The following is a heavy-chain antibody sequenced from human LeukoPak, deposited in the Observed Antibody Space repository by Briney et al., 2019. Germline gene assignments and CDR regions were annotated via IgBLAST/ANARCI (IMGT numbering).Heavy chain of an antibody. D-gene: IGHD1-26*01. CDR2: ISHGGSNK. V-gene: IGHV3-30*03. CDR1: GFTFSSYG. Sequence: GGSLRLSCAASGFTFSSYGMHWVRQAPGKGLEWVAVISHGGSNKYYADSVKGRFTISRDNSKNTLYVQMNSLRAEDTAVYFCARSRSGSALLGYWGQGTLVTVSS. J-gene: IGHJ4*02. CDR3: ARSRSGSALLGY.